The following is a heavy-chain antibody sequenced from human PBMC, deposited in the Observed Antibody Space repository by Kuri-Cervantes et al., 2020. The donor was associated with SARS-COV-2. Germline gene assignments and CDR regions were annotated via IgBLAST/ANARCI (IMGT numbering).Heavy chain of an antibody. J-gene: IGHJ6*03. CDR1: GFTVSTNY. CDR2: IYSSGNT. V-gene: IGHV3-53*01. Sequence: GESLKISCAASGFTVSTNYMSWVRQAPGKGLEWVSLIYSSGNTHYADSVKGRFTISRDNSKNTVSLHMNSLRAEDTAMYYCARGAANYYYMDVWGKGTTVTVSS. D-gene: IGHD3-16*01. CDR3: ARGAANYYYMDV.